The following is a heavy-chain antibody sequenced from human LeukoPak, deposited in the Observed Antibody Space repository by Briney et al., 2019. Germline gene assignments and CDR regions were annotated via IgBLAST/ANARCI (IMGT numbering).Heavy chain of an antibody. J-gene: IGHJ3*02. CDR3: ARDLLLDSTWAFDI. Sequence: GSLRLSCAASGITFSSHSMNWVRHAPGKGLEGVSYISSSSSTIYYADSVKGRFTISRDNAKNSLYLQMNSLRAEDTAVYYCARDLLLDSTWAFDIWGLGTMVTVSS. CDR2: ISSSSSTI. V-gene: IGHV3-48*04. D-gene: IGHD2-2*01. CDR1: GITFSSHS.